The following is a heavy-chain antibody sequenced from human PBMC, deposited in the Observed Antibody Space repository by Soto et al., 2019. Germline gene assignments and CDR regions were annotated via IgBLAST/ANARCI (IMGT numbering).Heavy chain of an antibody. CDR3: ARGASDIVGVPAAFSWYFDL. Sequence: EVQLVESGGGLVQPGGSLRLSCAASGFTFSSYDMHWVRQATGKVLEWVSAIGTAGDTYYPGSVKGRFTISRENAKNSLYLQMNSLRADDTAVYYCARGASDIVGVPAAFSWYFDLCGCGTLVTVSS. V-gene: IGHV3-13*01. CDR2: IGTAGDT. D-gene: IGHD2-2*01. J-gene: IGHJ2*01. CDR1: GFTFSSYD.